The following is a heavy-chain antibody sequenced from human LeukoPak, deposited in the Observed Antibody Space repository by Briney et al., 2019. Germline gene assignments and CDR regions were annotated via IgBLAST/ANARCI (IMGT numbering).Heavy chain of an antibody. J-gene: IGHJ5*02. CDR3: ARKRCIGDCYLLDP. Sequence: GASMKVSCKASGYTFTTYGITWVRQAPGQGPEYMGWINTSNGNTKYAQKFQGRVTMTRDTSTSTVYMYLGSLTSDDSAVYYCARKRCIGDCYLLDPWGQGTLVTVSS. CDR2: INTSNGNT. D-gene: IGHD2-21*02. V-gene: IGHV1-18*01. CDR1: GYTFTTYG.